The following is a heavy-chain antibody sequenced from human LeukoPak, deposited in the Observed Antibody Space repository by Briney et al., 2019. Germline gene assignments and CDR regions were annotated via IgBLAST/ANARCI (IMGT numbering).Heavy chain of an antibody. J-gene: IGHJ4*02. CDR3: TRGITIFGVVHYPSYYFDY. Sequence: GRSQRLSCTASGFTFGAYVMSWVRQAPGKGLEWVGFIRNKAYRGTTEYAASVKGRFTISRDDSKSIAYLQLNSLKTDDTAVYYCTRGITIFGVVHYPSYYFDYWGQGTLVTVSS. D-gene: IGHD3-3*01. CDR2: IRNKAYRGTT. V-gene: IGHV3-49*04. CDR1: GFTFGAYV.